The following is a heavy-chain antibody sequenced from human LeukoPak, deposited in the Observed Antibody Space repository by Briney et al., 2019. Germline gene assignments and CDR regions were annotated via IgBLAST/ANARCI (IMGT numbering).Heavy chain of an antibody. CDR3: AKASVSGSHWLAYYFDY. CDR1: GFTFSSYG. D-gene: IGHD6-19*01. V-gene: IGHV3-30*18. Sequence: GGSLRLSCAASGFTFSSYGMHWVRQAPGKGLEWVAVISYGGNNEYYADSVKGRFIMSRDSSKNTLYLQMNSLRAEDSAVYYCAKASVSGSHWLAYYFDYWGQGTLVTVSS. CDR2: ISYGGNNE. J-gene: IGHJ4*02.